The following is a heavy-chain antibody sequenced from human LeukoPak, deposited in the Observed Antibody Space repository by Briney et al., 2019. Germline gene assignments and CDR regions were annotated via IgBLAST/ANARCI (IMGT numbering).Heavy chain of an antibody. Sequence: PSETLSLTCTVSGGSISSYYWSWIRQPPGKGLEWIGYIYYSGSTNYNPSLKSRVTISVDTSKNQFSLKLSSVTAADTAVYYCARESSVVGSYGMDVWGQGTTVTVSS. J-gene: IGHJ6*02. D-gene: IGHD3-22*01. CDR3: ARESSVVGSYGMDV. CDR1: GGSISSYY. V-gene: IGHV4-59*12. CDR2: IYYSGST.